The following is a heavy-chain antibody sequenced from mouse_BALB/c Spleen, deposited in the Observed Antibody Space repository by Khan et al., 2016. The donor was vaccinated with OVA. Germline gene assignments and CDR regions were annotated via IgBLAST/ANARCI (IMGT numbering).Heavy chain of an antibody. D-gene: IGHD2-2*01. J-gene: IGHJ3*01. CDR2: IYPGSGNT. V-gene: IGHV1-77*01. Sequence: VQLQESGAELARPGASVKLSCKASGYTFTDYYINWVKQRTGQGLEWIGEIYPGSGNTYYNEKFKDKATLTADKSSSTAFMQLNSLTSEDSSVYFCARSGIGSVAYWGQGTLVTVSA. CDR1: GYTFTDYY. CDR3: ARSGIGSVAY.